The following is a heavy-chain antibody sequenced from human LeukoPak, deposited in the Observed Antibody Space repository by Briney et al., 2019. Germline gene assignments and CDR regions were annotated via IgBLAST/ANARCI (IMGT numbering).Heavy chain of an antibody. V-gene: IGHV4-34*01. J-gene: IGHJ4*02. CDR1: IDSFTNYY. Sequence: SETLSLTCAVYIDSFTNYYWSWIRQPPGKGLEWIGEINHSGSTNYNPSLKSRVTISVDTSKNQFSLKLSSVTAADTAVYYCARGSRRRGPYCSGGSCYPVVSSEMATSKFDYWGQGTLVTVSS. CDR2: INHSGST. CDR3: ARGSRRRGPYCSGGSCYPVVSSEMATSKFDY. D-gene: IGHD2-15*01.